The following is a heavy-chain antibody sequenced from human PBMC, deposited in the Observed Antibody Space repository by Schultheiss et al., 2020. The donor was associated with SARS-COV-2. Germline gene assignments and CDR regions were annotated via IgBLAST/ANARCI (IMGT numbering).Heavy chain of an antibody. CDR2: IYWNDDK. Sequence: TLSLTCTVSGGSINSYYWSWIRQPPGKALEWLALIYWNDDKRYSPSLKSRLTITKDTSKNQVVLTMTNMDPVDTATYYCARIGGFGELWGYYFDYWGQGTLVTVSS. D-gene: IGHD3-10*01. CDR1: GGSINSYY. V-gene: IGHV2-5*01. CDR3: ARIGGFGELWGYYFDY. J-gene: IGHJ4*02.